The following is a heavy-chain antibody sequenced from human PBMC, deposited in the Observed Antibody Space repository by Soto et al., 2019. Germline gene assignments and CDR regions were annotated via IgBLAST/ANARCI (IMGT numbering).Heavy chain of an antibody. CDR1: GYSFTSYW. Sequence: GVSLKISCKGSGYSFTSYWISWVRQMPGKGLEWMGRIDPSDSYTNYSPSFQGHVTISADKSISTAYLQWSSLKASDTAMYYCASKTRYCSSTSCGWFDPWGQGTLVIVSS. D-gene: IGHD2-2*01. CDR2: IDPSDSYT. V-gene: IGHV5-10-1*01. CDR3: ASKTRYCSSTSCGWFDP. J-gene: IGHJ5*02.